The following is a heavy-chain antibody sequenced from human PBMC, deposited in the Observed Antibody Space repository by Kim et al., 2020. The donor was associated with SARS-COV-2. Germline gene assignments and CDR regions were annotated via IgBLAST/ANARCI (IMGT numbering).Heavy chain of an antibody. CDR2: ISYDGSNK. J-gene: IGHJ2*01. Sequence: GGSLRLSCAASGFTFSNYAMHWVRQAPGKGLEWVAVISYDGSNKYYADSVKGRFTISRDNSKNTLYLQMNSLKTEDTAVYYCARDAWTTTFYWYFDLWGRGTLVTVSS. CDR3: ARDAWTTTFYWYFDL. V-gene: IGHV3-30*04. D-gene: IGHD4-17*01. CDR1: GFTFSNYA.